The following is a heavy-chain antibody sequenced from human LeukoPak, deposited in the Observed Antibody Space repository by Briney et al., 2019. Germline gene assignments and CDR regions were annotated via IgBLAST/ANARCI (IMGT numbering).Heavy chain of an antibody. CDR3: ARVRGSYSSDY. V-gene: IGHV3-11*01. CDR2: ISKDGRTV. D-gene: IGHD5-12*01. CDR1: GFTFSDYY. J-gene: IGHJ4*02. Sequence: GGSLRLSCAASGFTFSDYYMSWIRQAPGKGLEWVSFISKDGRTVSYADSVKGQFTISRDNSKNSLYLQMNSLTADDTAVYFCARVRGSYSSDYWGQGTLVAVSS.